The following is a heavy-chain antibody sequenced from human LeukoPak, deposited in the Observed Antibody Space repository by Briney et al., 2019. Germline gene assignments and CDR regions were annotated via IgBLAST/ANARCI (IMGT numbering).Heavy chain of an antibody. CDR2: FDPEDGET. CDR3: ATPTGDYYYYGMDV. J-gene: IGHJ6*02. Sequence: ASVKVSCKVSGYTLTELSMHWVRQAPGKGLEWMGGFDPEDGETIYAQKFQGRVTMTEDTSTDTAYMELSSLRSEDTAVYYCATPTGDYYYYGMDVWGQGTTVTVSS. CDR1: GYTLTELS. V-gene: IGHV1-24*01. D-gene: IGHD7-27*01.